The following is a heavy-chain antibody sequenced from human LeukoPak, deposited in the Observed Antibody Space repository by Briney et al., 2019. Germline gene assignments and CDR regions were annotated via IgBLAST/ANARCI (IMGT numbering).Heavy chain of an antibody. J-gene: IGHJ4*02. CDR1: GGSISSSSYY. CDR3: ASHIDYYDSSGYWD. D-gene: IGHD3-22*01. CDR2: IYYSGST. V-gene: IGHV4-39*01. Sequence: PSETLSLTCTVSGGSISSSSYYWGWIRQPPGKVLEWIGSIYYSGSTYYNPSLKSRVTISVDTSKNQFSLKLSSVTAADTAVYYCASHIDYYDSSGYWDWGQGTLVTVSS.